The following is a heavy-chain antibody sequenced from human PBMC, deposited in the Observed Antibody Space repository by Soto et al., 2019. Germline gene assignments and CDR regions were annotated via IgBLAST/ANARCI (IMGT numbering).Heavy chain of an antibody. CDR3: SNHYCAASGTRYYFDY. J-gene: IGHJ4*02. CDR2: IYWDEDK. CDR1: GFSFSTSAVG. Sequence: QITLTESGPTLVKPTQTLTLTCTFSGFSFSTSAVGVGWIRQPPGKALDWLALIYWDEDKRYSPFLKSRLTITKDASTNQLVPTMTNMVPVNTGTYYCSNHYCAASGTRYYFDYWGEGTLVTVSS. D-gene: IGHD6-13*01. V-gene: IGHV2-5*02.